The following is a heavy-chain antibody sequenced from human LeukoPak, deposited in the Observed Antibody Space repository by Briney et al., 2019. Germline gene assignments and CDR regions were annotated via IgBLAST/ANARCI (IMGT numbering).Heavy chain of an antibody. Sequence: GGSLRLSCAASGFTFSSYSMNWVRQSPGKGLEGVSYISSSSSTIYYADSVKGRFTVYRDNAKNSLYLQLNSLRDEDTAVYYCARDVQWLSYWGQGTLVTVSS. V-gene: IGHV3-48*02. CDR2: ISSSSSTI. CDR1: GFTFSSYS. D-gene: IGHD6-19*01. CDR3: ARDVQWLSY. J-gene: IGHJ4*02.